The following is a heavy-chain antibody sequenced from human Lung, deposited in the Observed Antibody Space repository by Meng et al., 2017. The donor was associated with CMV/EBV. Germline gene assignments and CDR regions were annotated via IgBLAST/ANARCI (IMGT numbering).Heavy chain of an antibody. D-gene: IGHD4-17*01. CDR2: ISGRSAI. CDR3: ARGLSPIAVYGDYVDY. Sequence: GGSLRLSCAASGFTLNTHTMNWVRQAPGKGLEWVSSISGRSAIYYADSVKGRFTVSRDNAKNSLYLQMNSLRAEDTAVYYCARGLSPIAVYGDYVDYWGQGTLVXVSS. V-gene: IGHV3-69-1*01. J-gene: IGHJ4*02. CDR1: GFTLNTHT.